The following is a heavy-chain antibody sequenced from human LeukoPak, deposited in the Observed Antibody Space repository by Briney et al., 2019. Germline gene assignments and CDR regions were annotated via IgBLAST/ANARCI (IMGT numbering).Heavy chain of an antibody. V-gene: IGHV1-69*04. CDR3: ARVGAGGAAFDI. CDR1: GGTFSSYA. D-gene: IGHD3-10*01. J-gene: IGHJ3*02. CDR2: IIPILGIA. Sequence: SVKVSCKASGGTFSSYAISWVRQAPGQGLEWMGRIIPILGIANYAQKFRGRVTITADKSTSTAYMELSSLRSEDTAVYYCARVGAGGAAFDIWGQGTMVTVSS.